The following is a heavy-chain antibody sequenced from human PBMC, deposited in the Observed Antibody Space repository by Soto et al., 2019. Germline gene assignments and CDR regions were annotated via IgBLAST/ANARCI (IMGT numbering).Heavy chain of an antibody. Sequence: QVQLVESGGGVVQPGRSLRLSCAASGFTFSSYGMHWVRQAPGKGLEWVAVISYDGSNKYYAYSVKGRFTISRDNSKNTLYLQMNSLRAEDTAVYYCAKGPGVAVAGSPFDYWGQGTLVTVSS. D-gene: IGHD6-19*01. J-gene: IGHJ4*02. CDR1: GFTFSSYG. CDR2: ISYDGSNK. CDR3: AKGPGVAVAGSPFDY. V-gene: IGHV3-30*18.